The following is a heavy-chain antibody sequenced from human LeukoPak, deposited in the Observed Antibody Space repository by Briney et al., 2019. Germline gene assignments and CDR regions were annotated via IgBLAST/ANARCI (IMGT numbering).Heavy chain of an antibody. CDR1: GASISSSSYY. D-gene: IGHD3-3*01. Sequence: PSQTLSLTCTLSGASISSSSYYWGWLRQPPGKGLEWIGSIYYSGSTYYNPSLKSRVTITVDTSKNQFSLKLSSVTAADTAVYYCASYDFWSGYHDAFDIWGQGTMVTVSS. CDR3: ASYDFWSGYHDAFDI. J-gene: IGHJ3*02. V-gene: IGHV4-39*01. CDR2: IYYSGST.